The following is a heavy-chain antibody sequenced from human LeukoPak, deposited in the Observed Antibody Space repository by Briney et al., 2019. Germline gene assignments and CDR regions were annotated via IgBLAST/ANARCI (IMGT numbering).Heavy chain of an antibody. D-gene: IGHD1-26*01. V-gene: IGHV1-18*01. CDR2: MNPNSGNT. CDR1: GGTFSSYA. CDR3: ARGHKPYIVGATPYDY. Sequence: ASVKVSCKASGGTFSSYAISWVRQATGQGLEWMGWMNPNSGNTNYAQKLQGRVTMTTDTSTSTAYMELRSLRSDDTAVYYCARGHKPYIVGATPYDYWGQGTLVTVSS. J-gene: IGHJ4*02.